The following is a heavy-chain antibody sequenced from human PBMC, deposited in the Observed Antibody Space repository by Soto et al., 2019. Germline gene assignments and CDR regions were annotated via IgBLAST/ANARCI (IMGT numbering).Heavy chain of an antibody. CDR1: GYTFTSYA. V-gene: IGHV1-3*01. CDR3: ARGVAGPLHWFDP. D-gene: IGHD6-19*01. J-gene: IGHJ5*02. CDR2: INAGNGNT. Sequence: ASLKVSCKASGYTFTSYAMHWVRQAPGQRLEWMGWINAGNGNTKYSQKFQGRVTITRDTSASTAYMELSSLRSEDTAVYYCARGVAGPLHWFDPWGQGTLVTVSS.